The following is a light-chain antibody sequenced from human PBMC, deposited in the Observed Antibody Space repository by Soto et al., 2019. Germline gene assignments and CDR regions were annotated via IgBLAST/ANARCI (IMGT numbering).Light chain of an antibody. CDR1: SSDVGRYNY. CDR2: EVT. V-gene: IGLV2-8*01. Sequence: QSALTQPPSASGSPGQSVTISCIGTSSDVGRYNYVSWYQHHPGKAPKLIIYEVTKRPSGVPDRFSGSKSGNTASLTISGLQDEDEADYYCSSYTSSSTLCVFGTGTKLTVL. CDR3: SSYTSSSTLCV. J-gene: IGLJ1*01.